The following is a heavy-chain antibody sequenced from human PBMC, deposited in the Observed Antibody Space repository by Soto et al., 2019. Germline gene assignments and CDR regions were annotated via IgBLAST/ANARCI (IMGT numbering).Heavy chain of an antibody. Sequence: QVQLVQSGAEVKKPGSSVKVSCKASGGTFSSYAISWVRQAHGQGLEWMGGIIPIFGTANYAQKFQGRVTITADESTSPAYVEVRSMRCEDTAVYYWAEGLDVGSCYAYWGQGTLVTVAS. J-gene: IGHJ4*02. CDR3: AEGLDVGSCYAY. V-gene: IGHV1-69*01. D-gene: IGHD3-3*01. CDR1: GGTFSSYA. CDR2: IIPIFGTA.